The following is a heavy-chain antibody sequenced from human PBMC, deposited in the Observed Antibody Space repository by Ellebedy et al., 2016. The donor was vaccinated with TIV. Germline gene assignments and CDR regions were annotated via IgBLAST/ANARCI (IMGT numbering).Heavy chain of an antibody. Sequence: PGGSLRLSCAASGFNFTSSAMTWVRQAPGTGLEWVGYLYGSGSNRYYAESVKGRFTISRDNSKNTLYLQMNSLRAEDTAIYYCAKALNTLHYGGNPCESWGQGTRVTVSS. CDR3: AKALNTLHYGGNPCES. CDR2: LYGSGSNR. D-gene: IGHD2-21*01. J-gene: IGHJ5*02. V-gene: IGHV3-23*05. CDR1: GFNFTSSA.